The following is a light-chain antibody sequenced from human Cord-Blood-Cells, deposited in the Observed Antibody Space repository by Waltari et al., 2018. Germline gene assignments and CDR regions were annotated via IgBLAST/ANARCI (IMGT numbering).Light chain of an antibody. CDR2: AAS. J-gene: IGKJ1*01. Sequence: DIQMTQSPSSLSACVGDRVTITCRASQSISSCLNWYQQKPGKSPKRLIYAASSLQSGVPSRFSGRGSGTDFTLTISSLQPEDFATYYCQQSYITPQTFGQGTKVEIK. CDR1: QSISSC. V-gene: IGKV1-39*01. CDR3: QQSYITPQT.